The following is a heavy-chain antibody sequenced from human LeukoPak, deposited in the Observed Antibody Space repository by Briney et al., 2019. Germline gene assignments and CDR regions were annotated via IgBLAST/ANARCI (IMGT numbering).Heavy chain of an antibody. J-gene: IGHJ4*02. CDR2: FDPEDGET. Sequence: GASVKVSCKASGYTFTSYDINWVRQATGKGLEWMGGFDPEDGETIYAQKFQGRVTMTEDTSTDTAYMELSSLRSEDTAVYYCATSWRNLRLPMRGGYFDYWGQGTLVTVSS. CDR1: GYTFTSYD. V-gene: IGHV1-24*01. CDR3: ATSWRNLRLPMRGGYFDY. D-gene: IGHD6-13*01.